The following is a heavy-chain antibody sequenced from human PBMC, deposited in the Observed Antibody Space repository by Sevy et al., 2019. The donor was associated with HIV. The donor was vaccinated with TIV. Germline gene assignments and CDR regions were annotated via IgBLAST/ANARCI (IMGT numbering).Heavy chain of an antibody. J-gene: IGHJ4*02. CDR1: GGTFSNYA. V-gene: IGHV1-69*13. Sequence: ASVKVSCKASGGTFSNYALSWARQAPGRGLEWMGGIIPIFGTTNFAQTFQGRVTITADESRSTAYMELSSLKPADTAVYYCARTPLLSIPGTTDVYFDIWGQGTLVTVSS. CDR2: IIPIFGTT. D-gene: IGHD4-4*01. CDR3: ARTPLLSIPGTTDVYFDI.